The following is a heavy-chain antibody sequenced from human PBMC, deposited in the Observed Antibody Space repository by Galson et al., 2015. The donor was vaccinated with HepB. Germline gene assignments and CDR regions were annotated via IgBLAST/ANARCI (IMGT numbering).Heavy chain of an antibody. Sequence: SVKVSCKASGGTFSSDAISWVRQAPGQGLEWMGGIIPITETANYAQKFQGRVTITADKSTSTAYMELSSLKSEDTAIYYCARGESSWYSDYWGQGTLVTVSS. D-gene: IGHD6-13*01. V-gene: IGHV1-69*06. CDR3: ARGESSWYSDY. J-gene: IGHJ4*02. CDR1: GGTFSSDA. CDR2: IIPITETA.